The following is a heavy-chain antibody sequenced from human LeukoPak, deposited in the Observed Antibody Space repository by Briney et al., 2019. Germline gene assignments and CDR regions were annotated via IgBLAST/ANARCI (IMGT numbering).Heavy chain of an antibody. CDR2: ISYDGSNK. Sequence: PGRSLRLSCAASGFTFSSYGMHWVRQAPGKGLEWVAVISYDGSNKYYADSVKGRFTISRDNSKNTLYLQMNGLRAEDTAVYYCAKVSRSIAVAGTNYYYGMDVWGQGTTVTVSS. CDR3: AKVSRSIAVAGTNYYYGMDV. J-gene: IGHJ6*02. CDR1: GFTFSSYG. D-gene: IGHD6-19*01. V-gene: IGHV3-30*18.